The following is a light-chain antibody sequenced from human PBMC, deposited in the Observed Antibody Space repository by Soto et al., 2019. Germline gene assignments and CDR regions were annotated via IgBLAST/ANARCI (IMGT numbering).Light chain of an antibody. CDR1: SSNIGNNY. Sequence: QSVLTQPPSVSAAPGQTVTISCSGSSSNIGNNYVSWYQQLPGRAPKLLIYDNNKRPSGIPDRFSGSKSGTSATLGITGLQTGDEADYYCGTWDSSLGAVVFGGGTKLTVL. CDR3: GTWDSSLGAVV. J-gene: IGLJ2*01. CDR2: DNN. V-gene: IGLV1-51*01.